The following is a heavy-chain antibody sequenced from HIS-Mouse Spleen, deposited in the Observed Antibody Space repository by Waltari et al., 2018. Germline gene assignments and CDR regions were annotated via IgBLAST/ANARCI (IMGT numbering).Heavy chain of an antibody. CDR1: GGSISSSSYY. CDR2: FYYSGST. D-gene: IGHD6-13*01. J-gene: IGHJ2*01. V-gene: IGHV4-39*07. Sequence: QLQLQESGPGLVKPSETLSLTCTVSGGSISSSSYYWGWIRQPPGKGLEWIGSFYYSGSTDYNPSLKSRVHISVDTSKNQFSLKLSSVTAADTAVYYCAREIPYSSSWYDWYFDLWGRGTLVTVSS. CDR3: AREIPYSSSWYDWYFDL.